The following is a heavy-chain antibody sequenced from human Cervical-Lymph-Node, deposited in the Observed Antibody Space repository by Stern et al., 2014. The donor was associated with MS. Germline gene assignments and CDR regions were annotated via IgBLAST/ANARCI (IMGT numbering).Heavy chain of an antibody. J-gene: IGHJ4*02. D-gene: IGHD5-12*01. CDR3: ANRDMGYTYGRHDY. Sequence: VQLVESGAEVKKPGSSVEGSCKASGGTFNNHVISWVRQAHGQGHEWMGGIITMFGTPNYAQQIQGRVTIIAATYKSTVHMVLRNLSDEYTAMYYCANRDMGYTYGRHDYWGQGALVTVS. CDR2: IITMFGTP. CDR1: GGTFNNHV. V-gene: IGHV1-69*06.